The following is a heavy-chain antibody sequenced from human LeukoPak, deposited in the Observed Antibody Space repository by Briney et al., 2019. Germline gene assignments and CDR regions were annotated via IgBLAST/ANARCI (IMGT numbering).Heavy chain of an antibody. CDR3: ARYNGAKRGNYYDSSGYPYYFDY. Sequence: SAKVSCKASGGTFSSYAISWVRQAPGQGLEWMGRIIPILGIANYAQKFQGRVTITADKSTSTAYMELSSLRSEDTAVYYCARYNGAKRGNYYDSSGYPYYFDYWGQGTLVTVSS. CDR2: IIPILGIA. V-gene: IGHV1-69*04. D-gene: IGHD3-22*01. J-gene: IGHJ4*02. CDR1: GGTFSSYA.